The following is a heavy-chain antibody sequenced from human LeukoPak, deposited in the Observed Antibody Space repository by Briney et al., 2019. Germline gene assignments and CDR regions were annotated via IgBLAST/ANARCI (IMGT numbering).Heavy chain of an antibody. Sequence: ETLSLTCTVSGGSISGNNHYWGWIRQPPGMGLEWIGTIYFSGTTHYNPSLKSRVTISVDTSKNRFSLKLSSVTATDTAVYFCMTHLDSQKGYYFDFWGQGALVTVSS. CDR1: GGSISGNNHY. CDR3: MTHLDSQKGYYFDF. J-gene: IGHJ4*02. CDR2: IYFSGTT. V-gene: IGHV4-39*01. D-gene: IGHD3-3*01.